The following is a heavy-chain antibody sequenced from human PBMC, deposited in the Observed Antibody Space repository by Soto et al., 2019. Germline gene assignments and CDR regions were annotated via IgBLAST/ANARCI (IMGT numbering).Heavy chain of an antibody. CDR1: GDSISSGGYS. D-gene: IGHD2-2*01. Sequence: TLSLTCAVSGDSISSGGYSWSWIRQPPGKGLEWIGYIYHSGSTYYNPSLKSRVTISVDRSKNQFSLKLSSVTAADTAVYYCARVPDRWGQGTLVTVSS. CDR2: IYHSGST. V-gene: IGHV4-30-2*01. J-gene: IGHJ5*02. CDR3: ARVPDR.